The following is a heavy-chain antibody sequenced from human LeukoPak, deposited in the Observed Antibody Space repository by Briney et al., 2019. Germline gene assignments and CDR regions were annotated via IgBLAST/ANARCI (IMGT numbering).Heavy chain of an antibody. J-gene: IGHJ5*02. V-gene: IGHV3-73*01. CDR2: IRSKANSYAT. D-gene: IGHD3-9*01. Sequence: GGSLRLSCAASGFTFSGSAMHWVRQASGKGLECVGRIRSKANSYATAYAASVKGRFTISRDDSKNTAYLQMNSLKTEDTAVYYCAKVPDYDILTSWFDPWGQGTLVTVSS. CDR3: AKVPDYDILTSWFDP. CDR1: GFTFSGSA.